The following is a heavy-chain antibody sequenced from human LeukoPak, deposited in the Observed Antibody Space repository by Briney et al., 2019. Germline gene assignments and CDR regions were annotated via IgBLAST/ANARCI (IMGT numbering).Heavy chain of an antibody. V-gene: IGHV1-2*06. D-gene: IGHD5-24*01. J-gene: IGHJ3*02. CDR1: GYPFTGYY. Sequence: GASVKVSCKASGYPFTGYYMHWVRPAPGQGLEWMGRINPNSGGTNYAQKFQGRVTMTRDTSISTAYMELSSLRSEDTAVYYCARDLPLEHNVEMATGRPTDAFDIWGQGTMVTVSS. CDR3: ARDLPLEHNVEMATGRPTDAFDI. CDR2: INPNSGGT.